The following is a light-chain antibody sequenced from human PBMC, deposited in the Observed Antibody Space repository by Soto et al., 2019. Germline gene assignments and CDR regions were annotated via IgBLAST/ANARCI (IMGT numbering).Light chain of an antibody. CDR1: SSNIGNNY. V-gene: IGLV1-51*01. J-gene: IGLJ2*01. Sequence: QSVLTQPPSVSAAPGQKVTISCSGSSSNIGNNYVFWYQQLPVTAPKLLIYDNDKRPSGIPDRFSGSKSGTSATLGITGLQTGDEADYYCATWDRSVSVGVFGGGTKATVL. CDR3: ATWDRSVSVGV. CDR2: DND.